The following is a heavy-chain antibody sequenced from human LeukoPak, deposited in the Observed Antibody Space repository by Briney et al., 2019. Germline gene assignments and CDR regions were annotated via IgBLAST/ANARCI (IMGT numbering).Heavy chain of an antibody. CDR3: AKGISSTSCFDY. J-gene: IGHJ4*02. CDR1: GFTFSSYA. V-gene: IGHV3-23*01. Sequence: GGSLRLSCAASGFTFSSYAMSWVRQAPGKGLEWVSAISGSGGSTYYADSVKGRFTISRDNSKNTLHLQMNSLRAEDTAVYYCAKGISSTSCFDYWGQGTLVTVSS. D-gene: IGHD2-2*01. CDR2: ISGSGGST.